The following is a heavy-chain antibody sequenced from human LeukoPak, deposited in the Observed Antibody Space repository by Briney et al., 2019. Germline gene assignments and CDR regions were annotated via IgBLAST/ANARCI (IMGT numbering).Heavy chain of an antibody. D-gene: IGHD1-26*01. J-gene: IGHJ4*02. Sequence: SETLSLTCTVSGGSISSSSYYWGWMRQPPGKGLEWFGCIYYSGSTYYNPSLQIRVTISVDTSKNQFSLKLSSVPAADTGVYYCARSSESGRDYAVLGYWGQGTLVTVSS. V-gene: IGHV4-39*01. CDR3: ARSSESGRDYAVLGY. CDR2: IYYSGST. CDR1: GGSISSSSYY.